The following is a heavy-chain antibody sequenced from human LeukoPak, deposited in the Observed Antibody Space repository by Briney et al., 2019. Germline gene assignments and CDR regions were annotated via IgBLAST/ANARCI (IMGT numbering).Heavy chain of an antibody. D-gene: IGHD3-22*01. Sequence: PGGSLRLSCAASGFTFSTYSMNWVRQAPGKGLEWVSDISSSSSTIDYADSVKGRFTVSRDNAKNSLYLQMSSLRAEDTAVYYCAKCYYDSSGYCHFGYWGQGTLVTVSS. CDR1: GFTFSTYS. CDR3: AKCYYDSSGYCHFGY. J-gene: IGHJ4*02. V-gene: IGHV3-48*01. CDR2: ISSSSSTI.